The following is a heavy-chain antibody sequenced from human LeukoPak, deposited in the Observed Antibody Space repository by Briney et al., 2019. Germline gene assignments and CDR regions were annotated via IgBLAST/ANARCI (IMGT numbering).Heavy chain of an antibody. J-gene: IGHJ4*02. CDR2: IDWDDDK. CDR1: GFSLSATGVR. V-gene: IGHV2-70*04. Sequence: SGPALVKPTQTLTLTCTFSGFSLSATGVRVSWIRQSPGKALEWLARIDWDDDKFYSTSLKTRLTISKDTSKNQVVLTMTNMNPVDTATYYCARIGNYDTSGYPLDYWGQGTLVTVSS. D-gene: IGHD3-22*01. CDR3: ARIGNYDTSGYPLDY.